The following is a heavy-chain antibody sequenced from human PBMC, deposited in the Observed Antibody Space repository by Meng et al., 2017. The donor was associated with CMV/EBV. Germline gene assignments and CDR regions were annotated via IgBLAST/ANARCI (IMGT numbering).Heavy chain of an antibody. CDR2: INPNSGGT. CDR3: AREDIVVVPAASYYGMDV. D-gene: IGHD2-2*01. Sequence: ASVKVSCKASGYTFTGYYMHWVRQAPGQGLEWMGWINPNSGGTNYAQKFQGRVTMTRDTSISTAYMELSRLRSDDTAVYYCAREDIVVVPAASYYGMDVWGQGTTVTVSS. CDR1: GYTFTGYY. J-gene: IGHJ6*02. V-gene: IGHV1-2*02.